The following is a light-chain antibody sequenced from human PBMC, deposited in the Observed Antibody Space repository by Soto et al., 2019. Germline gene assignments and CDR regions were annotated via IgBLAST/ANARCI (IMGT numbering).Light chain of an antibody. J-gene: IGKJ4*01. CDR2: KAS. V-gene: IGKV1-5*03. CDR1: QSISNW. CDR3: QEYNSYPLT. Sequence: DIQMTQSPSTLSASVGDRVTITCRASQSISNWLAWYQQKPGKAPKLLIYKASSLESGVPSRFSGSGSGTKFTLTISSLQPDDFATYDCQEYNSYPLTFGGGTKLDIK.